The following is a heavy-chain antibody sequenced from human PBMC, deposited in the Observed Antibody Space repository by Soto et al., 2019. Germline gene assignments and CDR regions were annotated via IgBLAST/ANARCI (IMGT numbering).Heavy chain of an antibody. V-gene: IGHV6-1*01. CDR3: AREEGTLYSSSYYFDY. Sequence: SQTLSLTCSISGDSVSSNSAAWNWIRQSPSRGLEWLGRTYYRSKWYNDYAVSVKSRITINPDTSKNQFSLQLNSVTPEVSAGYCCAREEGTLYSSSYYFDYWGQGTLVTVSS. CDR2: TYYRSKWYN. CDR1: GDSVSSNSAA. J-gene: IGHJ4*02. D-gene: IGHD6-6*01.